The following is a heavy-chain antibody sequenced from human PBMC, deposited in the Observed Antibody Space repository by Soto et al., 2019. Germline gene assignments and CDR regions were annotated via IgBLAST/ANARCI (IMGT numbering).Heavy chain of an antibody. Sequence: PGGSMRLSCAASGFTFSSYAMSWVRQAPGKGLEWVSTISGSGGSTYYADSVKGRFTISRDNSKNTLYLQMNSLRAEDTAVYYCAKDPHRGFVLKLVVKYGNWFDPWGQGTLVTVSS. CDR2: ISGSGGST. CDR3: AKDPHRGFVLKLVVKYGNWFDP. CDR1: GFTFSSYA. V-gene: IGHV3-23*01. J-gene: IGHJ5*02. D-gene: IGHD6-13*01.